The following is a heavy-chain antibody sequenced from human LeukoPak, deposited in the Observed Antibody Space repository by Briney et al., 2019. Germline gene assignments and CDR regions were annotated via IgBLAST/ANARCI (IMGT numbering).Heavy chain of an antibody. V-gene: IGHV3-20*04. D-gene: IGHD3-10*01. CDR1: EFTFDDYG. J-gene: IGHJ4*02. Sequence: GGSLRLSCAASEFTFDDYGMSWVRHAPGKVLEWVSGINWNGGSTGYADSVKGRFTISRDNAKNSLYLQMNSLRAEDTALYYCARDRGFGESYYFDYWGQGTLVTVSS. CDR3: ARDRGFGESYYFDY. CDR2: INWNGGST.